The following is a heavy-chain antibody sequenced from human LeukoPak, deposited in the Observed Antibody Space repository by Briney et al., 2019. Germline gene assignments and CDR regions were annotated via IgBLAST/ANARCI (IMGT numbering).Heavy chain of an antibody. CDR2: INHSGST. J-gene: IGHJ4*02. V-gene: IGHV4-34*01. Sequence: PSETLSLTCAVYGGSFSGYYWSWIRQPPGKGLEWIGEINHSGSTNYNPSLKSRVTISVDTSKNQFSLKLSSVTAADTAVYYCARGTGRWGNYWGQGTLVTVSS. CDR3: ARGTGRWGNY. CDR1: GGSFSGYY. D-gene: IGHD3-16*01.